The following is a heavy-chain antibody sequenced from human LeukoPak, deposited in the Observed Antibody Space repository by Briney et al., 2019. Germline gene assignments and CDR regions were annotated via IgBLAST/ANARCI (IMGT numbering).Heavy chain of an antibody. Sequence: GGSLRLSCAASVTFSNAWMNWVRQAPGKGLEWVANINQDGTEKYYVDSVKGRFTISRDYAKNSLYLQMNSLRVEDTAVYYCAKVAKYYYGPETYYFFEQWGQGTPVTASS. J-gene: IGHJ4*02. CDR1: VTFSNAW. D-gene: IGHD3-10*01. V-gene: IGHV3-7*01. CDR3: AKVAKYYYGPETYYFFEQ. CDR2: INQDGTEK.